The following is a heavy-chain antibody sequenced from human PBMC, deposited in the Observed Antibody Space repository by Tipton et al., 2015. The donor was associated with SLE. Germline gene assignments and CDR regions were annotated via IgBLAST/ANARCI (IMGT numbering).Heavy chain of an antibody. Sequence: LSLTCTVSGGSISSGGYYWSWIRQHPGKGLEWIGYMYYSGSTYYNPSLKSRVSISVDTSKNQFSLKLSSLTAADTAVYYCARGRRGYTAYVVPDYWGQGTQVTVSS. J-gene: IGHJ4*02. CDR3: ARGRRGYTAYVVPDY. V-gene: IGHV4-31*03. D-gene: IGHD5-12*01. CDR1: GGSISSGGYY. CDR2: MYYSGST.